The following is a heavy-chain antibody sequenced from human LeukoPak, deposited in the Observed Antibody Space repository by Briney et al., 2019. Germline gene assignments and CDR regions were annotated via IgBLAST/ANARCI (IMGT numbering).Heavy chain of an antibody. CDR3: ARVMSSGPPADYYYYYGMDV. J-gene: IGHJ6*02. CDR1: GSTFSSSA. CDR2: ISNNGGYT. D-gene: IGHD6-19*01. V-gene: IGHV3-23*01. Sequence: PGGSLRLSCAASGSTFSSSAMSWVRQAPGKGLEWVSAISNNGGYTYYADSVQGRFTISRDNSKNTLYLQMNSLRAEDTAVYYCARVMSSGPPADYYYYYGMDVWGQGTTVTVSS.